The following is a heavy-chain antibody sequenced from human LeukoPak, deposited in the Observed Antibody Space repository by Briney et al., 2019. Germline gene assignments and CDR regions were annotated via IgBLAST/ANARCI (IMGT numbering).Heavy chain of an antibody. Sequence: GASVKVSCKASGYTFTSYGISWVRQAPGQGLEWMGGIIPIFGTANYAQKFQGRVTITTDESTSTAYMELSSLRSEDTAVYYCASPQYNWNSTGSPDAFDIWGQGTMVTVSS. CDR2: IIPIFGTA. V-gene: IGHV1-69*05. J-gene: IGHJ3*02. CDR3: ASPQYNWNSTGSPDAFDI. D-gene: IGHD1-7*01. CDR1: GYTFTSYG.